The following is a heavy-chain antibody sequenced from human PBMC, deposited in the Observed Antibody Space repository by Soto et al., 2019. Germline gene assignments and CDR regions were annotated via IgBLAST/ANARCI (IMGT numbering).Heavy chain of an antibody. J-gene: IGHJ4*02. Sequence: PGGSLRLSCTASGFTFSSHAVTWVRQAPGKGLEWVSGLSDSGGSTYYADSVKGRFTISRDNSMNTLYLQMNTLRAEDTAVYYCAKVSSSWYAGFFDLWGQGTLVTVSS. CDR2: LSDSGGST. CDR1: GFTFSSHA. D-gene: IGHD6-13*01. V-gene: IGHV3-23*01. CDR3: AKVSSSWYAGFFDL.